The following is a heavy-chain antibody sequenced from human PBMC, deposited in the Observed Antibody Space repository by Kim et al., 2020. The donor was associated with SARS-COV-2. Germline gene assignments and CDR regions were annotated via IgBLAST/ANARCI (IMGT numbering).Heavy chain of an antibody. CDR3: ARVSRFVGIAAAGLRLLY. J-gene: IGHJ4*02. CDR1: GYTFTSYA. D-gene: IGHD6-13*01. Sequence: ASVKVSCKASGYTFTSYAMNWVRQAPGQGLGWMGWINTNTGNPTYAQGFTGRFVFSLDTSVSTAYLQISSLKAEDTAVYYCARVSRFVGIAAAGLRLLYWGQGTLVTVSS. CDR2: INTNTGNP. V-gene: IGHV7-4-1*02.